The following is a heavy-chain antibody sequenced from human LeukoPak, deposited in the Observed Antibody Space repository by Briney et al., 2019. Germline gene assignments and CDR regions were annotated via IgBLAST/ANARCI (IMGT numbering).Heavy chain of an antibody. V-gene: IGHV4-38-2*02. J-gene: IGHJ4*02. CDR3: ARARRPDTAMVI. Sequence: SETLSLTCTVSGYSISNGYYWGWIRQPPGKGLEWIGNIYHSGITYYNPSLKSRVTISVDTSKNQFSLKLSSVTAADTAVYYCARARRPDTAMVIWGQGTLVIVSS. D-gene: IGHD5-18*01. CDR1: GYSISNGYY. CDR2: IYHSGIT.